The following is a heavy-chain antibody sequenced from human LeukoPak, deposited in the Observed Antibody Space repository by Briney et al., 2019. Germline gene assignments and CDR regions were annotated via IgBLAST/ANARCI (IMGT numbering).Heavy chain of an antibody. CDR3: AKDTVVVVAEFDY. CDR2: ISGSGGST. CDR1: GFTFGSYA. Sequence: GGSLRLSCAVSGFTFGSYAMAWVRQAPGKGLEWVSSISGSGGSTYCADSVKGRFTISRDNSKNTLYLQMNSLRDEDTAVYFCAKDTVVVVAEFDYWGQGILVTVSS. J-gene: IGHJ4*02. V-gene: IGHV3-23*01. D-gene: IGHD2-15*01.